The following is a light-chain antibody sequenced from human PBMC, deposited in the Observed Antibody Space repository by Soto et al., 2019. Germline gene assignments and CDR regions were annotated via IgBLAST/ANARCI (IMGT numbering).Light chain of an antibody. CDR1: SSNIGSES. CDR2: SYN. J-gene: IGLJ1*01. V-gene: IGLV1-44*01. Sequence: QAVVTQPPSTSGTPGQRVTISCSGSSSNIGSESVNWYQQLPGTAPKLLIYSYNQRPSGVPDRFSGSKSGTSASLAISGLQSEDEADYICAAWDDSLNGYVFGLGTKLTVL. CDR3: AAWDDSLNGYV.